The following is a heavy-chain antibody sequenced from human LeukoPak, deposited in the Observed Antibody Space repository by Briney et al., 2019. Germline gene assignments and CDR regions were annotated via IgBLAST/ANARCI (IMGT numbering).Heavy chain of an antibody. Sequence: GGSLRLSCAASGFTFSNAWMSWVRQAPGKGLEWVGRIKSKTDGGTTVYAAPVKGRFTISRDDSKNTLYLQMNSLKTEDTAVYYCTSATYDSSGHADYWGQGTLVTVSS. CDR3: TSATYDSSGHADY. CDR2: IKSKTDGGTT. D-gene: IGHD3-22*01. V-gene: IGHV3-15*01. CDR1: GFTFSNAW. J-gene: IGHJ4*02.